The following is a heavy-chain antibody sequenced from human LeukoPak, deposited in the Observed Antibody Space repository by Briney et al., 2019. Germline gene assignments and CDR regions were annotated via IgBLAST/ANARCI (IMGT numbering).Heavy chain of an antibody. D-gene: IGHD6-13*01. J-gene: IGHJ4*02. CDR3: ARGARYTTIWYSLDY. CDR2: ISFDGSHE. Sequence: GGSLRLSCAASGSTFSSYAMHWVRQAPGKGLEWVAVISFDGSHEYYADSVKGRFTISRDNSKNTLYLQMNSLRAEDTAVYYCARGARYTTIWYSLDYWGQGTLVTVSS. CDR1: GSTFSSYA. V-gene: IGHV3-30-3*01.